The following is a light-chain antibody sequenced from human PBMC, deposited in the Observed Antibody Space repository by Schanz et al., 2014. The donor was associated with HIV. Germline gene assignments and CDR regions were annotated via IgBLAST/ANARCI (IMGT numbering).Light chain of an antibody. CDR2: EAS. J-gene: IGKJ2*01. Sequence: DIQMTQSPSTLSASVGDRISITCRASQSVSTWLAWYQQKPGKAPKLLISEASILETGVPSTFSGSGSRTEFTLTISSLQPDDFATYYCLQYDDESYTFGQGTKLEIK. V-gene: IGKV1-5*03. CDR3: LQYDDESYT. CDR1: QSVSTW.